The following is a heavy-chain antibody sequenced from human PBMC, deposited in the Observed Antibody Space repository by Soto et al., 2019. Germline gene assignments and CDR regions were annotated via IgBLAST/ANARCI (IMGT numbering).Heavy chain of an antibody. V-gene: IGHV1-69*13. CDR2: IIPIFGTA. CDR3: ARDRIPPITMVRGVAYHYYGLYV. J-gene: IGHJ6*02. Sequence: ASVQVCCKASGGTFGSYAISWVRQAPGQGLEWMGGIIPIFGTANYAQKFQGRVTITADESTSTAYMELSSLRSEDTAVYYCARDRIPPITMVRGVAYHYYGLYVWG. D-gene: IGHD3-10*01. CDR1: GGTFGSYA.